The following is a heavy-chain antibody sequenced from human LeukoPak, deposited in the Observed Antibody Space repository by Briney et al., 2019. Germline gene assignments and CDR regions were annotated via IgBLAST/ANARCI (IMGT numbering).Heavy chain of an antibody. CDR1: GYTFTSYG. J-gene: IGHJ3*02. V-gene: IGHV1-18*01. CDR3: ARGGGIVGAQNAFDI. CDR2: ISAYNGNT. D-gene: IGHD1-26*01. Sequence: PSVKVSCKASGYTFTSYGISWVRQAPGQGLEWMGWISAYNGNTNYAQKLQGRVNMTTDTSTSTAYMELRSLRSDDTAVYYCARGGGIVGAQNAFDIWGQGTMVTVSS.